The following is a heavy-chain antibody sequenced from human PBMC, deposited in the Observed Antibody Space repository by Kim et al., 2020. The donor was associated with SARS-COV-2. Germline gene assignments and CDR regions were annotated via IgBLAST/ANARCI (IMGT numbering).Heavy chain of an antibody. D-gene: IGHD6-19*01. CDR2: IYYSGST. J-gene: IGHJ4*02. CDR3: ARTSGWYYFDY. V-gene: IGHV4-39*01. CDR1: GGSISSSSYY. Sequence: SETLSLTCTVSGGSISSSSYYWGWIRQPPGKGLEWIGSIYYSGSTYYNPSLKSRVTISVDTSKNQFSLKLSSVTAADTAVYYCARTSGWYYFDYWGQGT.